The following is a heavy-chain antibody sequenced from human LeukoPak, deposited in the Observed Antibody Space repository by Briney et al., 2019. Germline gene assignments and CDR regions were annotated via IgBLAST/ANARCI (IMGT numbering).Heavy chain of an antibody. CDR3: ARQCYCSSTSCYKGYYYYMDV. CDR1: GGSISSSSCY. Sequence: PSETLSLTCTVSGGSISSSSCYWGWIRQPPGKGLEWIGSIYYSGSTYYNPSLKSRVTISVDTSKNQFSLKLSSVTAADTAVYYCARQCYCSSTSCYKGYYYYMDVWGEGTTDPVSS. CDR2: IYYSGST. V-gene: IGHV4-39*01. J-gene: IGHJ6*03. D-gene: IGHD2-2*02.